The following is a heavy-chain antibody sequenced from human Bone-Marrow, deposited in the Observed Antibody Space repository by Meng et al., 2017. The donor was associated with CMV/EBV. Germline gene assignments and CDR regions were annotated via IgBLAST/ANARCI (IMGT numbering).Heavy chain of an antibody. D-gene: IGHD2-2*03. CDR1: GGTFSSYA. CDR2: IIPIFGTA. J-gene: IGHJ6*02. Sequence: SVQVSCKASGGTFSSYAISWVRQAPGQGLEWMGGIIPIFGTANYAQKFQGRVTITTDESTSTAYMELSSLRSEDTAVYYCARSLGFATVWMHYYYGMDVWGQGTTVTVSS. CDR3: ARSLGFATVWMHYYYGMDV. V-gene: IGHV1-69*05.